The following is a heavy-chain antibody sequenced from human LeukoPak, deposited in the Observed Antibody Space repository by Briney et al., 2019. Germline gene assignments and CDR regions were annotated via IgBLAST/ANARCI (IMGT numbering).Heavy chain of an antibody. CDR3: ARSWIQLWSSKQFDY. CDR1: GFTFSSYG. V-gene: IGHV3-23*01. CDR2: ISGSGGST. D-gene: IGHD5-18*01. Sequence: GGSLRLSCAASGFTFSSYGMSWVRQAPGKGLEWVSAISGSGGSTYYADSVKGRFTISRDNSKNTLYLQMNSLRAEDTAVYYCARSWIQLWSSKQFDYWGQGTLVTVSS. J-gene: IGHJ4*02.